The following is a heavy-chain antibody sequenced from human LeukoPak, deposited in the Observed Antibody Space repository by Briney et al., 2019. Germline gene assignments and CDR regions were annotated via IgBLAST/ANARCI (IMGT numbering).Heavy chain of an antibody. J-gene: IGHJ4*02. Sequence: SETLSLTCTVSGGSISSYYWSWIRQPSGKGLEWIGYIYYSGSTNYNPSLKSRVTISVDTSKNQFSLKLSSVTAADTAVYYCARGGSGYYPFDYWGQGTLVTVSS. V-gene: IGHV4-59*01. CDR3: ARGGSGYYPFDY. CDR1: GGSISSYY. D-gene: IGHD3-22*01. CDR2: IYYSGST.